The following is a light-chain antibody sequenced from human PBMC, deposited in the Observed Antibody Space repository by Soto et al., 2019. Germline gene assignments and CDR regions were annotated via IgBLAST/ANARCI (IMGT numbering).Light chain of an antibody. V-gene: IGKV1-12*01. J-gene: IGKJ1*01. Sequence: DIQMTQSPSSVSASVGDRITITCRASQDITKFLAWYQQTPGKAPKLLIRGASTLHSGVPSRFSCSGSGTNFSLTRSSLHPEDFATYYCQQARGFPRTFGPGTKVDIK. CDR2: GAS. CDR1: QDITKF. CDR3: QQARGFPRT.